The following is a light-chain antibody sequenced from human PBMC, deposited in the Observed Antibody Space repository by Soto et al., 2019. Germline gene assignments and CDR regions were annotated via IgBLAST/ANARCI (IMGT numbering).Light chain of an antibody. V-gene: IGKV1-5*03. CDR2: GAS. J-gene: IGKJ4*01. CDR1: QSISSW. CDR3: QHYDHYSGLT. Sequence: DIPMTQSPSTLSASVGDRVTITCRASQSISSWLAWYQQKPGKAPKLLIYGASSLDSGVPSRFSGSGSGTEFTLTISSLQPDDFATYFCQHYDHYSGLTFGGGTEVEI.